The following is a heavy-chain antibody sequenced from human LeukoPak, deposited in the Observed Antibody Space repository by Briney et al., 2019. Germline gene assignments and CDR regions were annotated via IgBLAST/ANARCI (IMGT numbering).Heavy chain of an antibody. CDR2: MNPNSGNT. CDR3: ATGPATKYSSSWYLDY. Sequence: ASVKASCKASGYTFTSYDINWVRQATGQGLEWMGWMNPNSGNTGYAQKFQGRVTMTRNTSISTAYMELSSLRSEDTAVYYCATGPATKYSSSWYLDYWGQGTLVTVSS. V-gene: IGHV1-8*01. J-gene: IGHJ4*02. CDR1: GYTFTSYD. D-gene: IGHD6-13*01.